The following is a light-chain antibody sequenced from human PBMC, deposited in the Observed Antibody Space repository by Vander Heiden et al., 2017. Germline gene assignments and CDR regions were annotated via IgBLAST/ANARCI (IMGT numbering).Light chain of an antibody. V-gene: IGLV1-40*01. J-gene: IGLJ2*01. Sequence: HSVLTQPPSVSGTPGQRVTISCTGSRSNIGAGYDVHWYQQLPGTAPKLLSYGNSNRPSGVPDRFSGSKSGTSASLAITGLQAEDEADYYCQSYDSSLAVVFGGGTKLTVL. CDR1: RSNIGAGYD. CDR3: QSYDSSLAVV. CDR2: GNS.